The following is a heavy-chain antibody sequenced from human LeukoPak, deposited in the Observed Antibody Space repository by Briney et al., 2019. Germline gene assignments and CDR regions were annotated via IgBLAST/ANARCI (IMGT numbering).Heavy chain of an antibody. CDR3: ARGQMAGIAARTDFDY. CDR1: GYTFTSYD. Sequence: ASVKVSCKASGYTFTSYDINWVRQATGQGLEWMGWMNPNSGNTGYAQKFQGRVTMTRDTSIGTAYMELSSLRSEDTAVYYCARGQMAGIAARTDFDYWGQGTLVTVSS. CDR2: MNPNSGNT. J-gene: IGHJ4*02. D-gene: IGHD6-6*01. V-gene: IGHV1-8*01.